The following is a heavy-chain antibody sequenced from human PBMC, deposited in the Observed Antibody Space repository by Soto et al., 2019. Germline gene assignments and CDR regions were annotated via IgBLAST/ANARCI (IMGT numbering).Heavy chain of an antibody. CDR1: GGSFSGYY. V-gene: IGHV4-34*02. D-gene: IGHD1-1*01. J-gene: IGHJ3*02. Sequence: QVQLQQWGAGLLKPSETLSLTCAVYGGSFSGYYWSWIRQPPGKGLEWIGEINHRGSTNYNPSLKSRVTISVDTSKNQFSLKLSSVSAADTAVYYCATSGTPTDTFDIWGQGTMVTVSS. CDR2: INHRGST. CDR3: ATSGTPTDTFDI.